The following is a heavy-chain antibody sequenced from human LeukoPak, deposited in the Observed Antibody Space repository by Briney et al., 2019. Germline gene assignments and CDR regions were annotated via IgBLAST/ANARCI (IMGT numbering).Heavy chain of an antibody. D-gene: IGHD4-23*01. CDR2: IYSGGRT. CDR3: ARGRPHGNDY. J-gene: IGHJ4*02. Sequence: GGSLRLSCAASGFPVSSNYMNWVRQAPGKGLEWVSVIYSGGRTYCADSVEGRFTMSRDNAKNTLYLQMNSLRVEDTAVYYCARGRPHGNDYWGQGTLVTVSS. CDR1: GFPVSSNY. V-gene: IGHV3-53*01.